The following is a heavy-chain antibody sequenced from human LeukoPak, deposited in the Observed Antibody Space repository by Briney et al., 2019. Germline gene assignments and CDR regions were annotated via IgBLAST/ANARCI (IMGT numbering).Heavy chain of an antibody. Sequence: GGSLRLSCAASGMTFSNHWTHWVRQAPGKGLVWVSLIKTDGRTTIYADSVKGRFTISRDDGKSTLYLQMNSLRAEDTAIYYCTTGPSFGYEWWGQGTVVTVS. D-gene: IGHD3-22*01. CDR2: IKTDGRTT. CDR3: TTGPSFGYEW. J-gene: IGHJ4*02. V-gene: IGHV3-74*01. CDR1: GMTFSNHW.